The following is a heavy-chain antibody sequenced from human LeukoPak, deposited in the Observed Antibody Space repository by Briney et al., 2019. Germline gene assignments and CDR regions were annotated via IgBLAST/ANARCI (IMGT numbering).Heavy chain of an antibody. J-gene: IGHJ4*02. Sequence: SETLSLTCTVSGGSVSSGSYYWSWIRQPPGTGLEWIGYIYYSGSTNYNPSLKSRVTISVDTSKNQFSLKLSSVTAADTAVYYCARAPDIVATMFDYWGQGTLVTVSS. CDR3: ARAPDIVATMFDY. V-gene: IGHV4-61*01. D-gene: IGHD5-12*01. CDR2: IYYSGST. CDR1: GGSVSSGSYY.